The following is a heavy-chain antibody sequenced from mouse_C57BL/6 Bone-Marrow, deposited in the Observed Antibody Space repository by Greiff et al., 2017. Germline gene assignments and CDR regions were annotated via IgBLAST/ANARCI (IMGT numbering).Heavy chain of an antibody. D-gene: IGHD1-2*01. J-gene: IGHJ2*01. CDR1: GFTFSSYG. CDR3: ARRHYYAYYVDY. CDR2: ISSGGSYT. V-gene: IGHV5-6*01. Sequence: EVQRVESGGDLVKPGGSLKLSCAASGFTFSSYGMSWVRPTPDTRLEWVATISSGGSYTSSPDSVTGRFTISRDNAKNTLSLQLSSLKSEDTAMYYCARRHYYAYYVDYWGQGTTLTVSS.